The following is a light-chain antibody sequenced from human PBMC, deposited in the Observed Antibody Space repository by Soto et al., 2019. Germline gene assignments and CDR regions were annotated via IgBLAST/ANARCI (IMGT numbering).Light chain of an antibody. Sequence: QSVMTQPPSVSAAPGQKVTISCSGSSSNIGGNSVSWYQQLPGTAPKLLIYDNNKRPSGIPDRFSGSKSGTSATLGITRLQTGDEADYYCATWDSSVSAWLFGEGTKLTVL. CDR1: SSNIGGNS. J-gene: IGLJ3*02. CDR3: ATWDSSVSAWL. V-gene: IGLV1-51*01. CDR2: DNN.